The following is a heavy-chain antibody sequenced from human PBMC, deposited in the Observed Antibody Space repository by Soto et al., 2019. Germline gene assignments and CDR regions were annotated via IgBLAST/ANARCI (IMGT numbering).Heavy chain of an antibody. CDR2: ISGSGGST. D-gene: IGHD3-10*01. CDR3: AKDSRGAYYYGSGSLSWFEP. V-gene: IGHV3-23*01. Sequence: TGGSLRLSCAASGFTFSSYAMSWVRQAPGKGLEWVSAISGSGGSTYYADSVKGRFTISRDNSKNTLYLQMNSLRAEDTAVYYCAKDSRGAYYYGSGSLSWFEPWGQGTLVTVSS. J-gene: IGHJ5*02. CDR1: GFTFSSYA.